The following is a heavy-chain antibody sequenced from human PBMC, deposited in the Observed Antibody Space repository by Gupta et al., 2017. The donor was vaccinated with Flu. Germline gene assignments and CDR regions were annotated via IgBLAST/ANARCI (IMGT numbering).Heavy chain of an antibody. Sequence: EVQLVESGGGLVKPGGSLRLSCAASGFTFSSYSMNWVRQAPGKGLEWVSSSSSSSSYIYYADSVKGRVTSSRDNAKNSLYRQMNSLRAEDTAVYYCARDSGSYWEGWGQGTRGTVA. CDR2: SSSSSSYI. D-gene: IGHD1-26*01. CDR1: GFTFSSYS. V-gene: IGHV3-21*01. J-gene: IGHJ4*02. CDR3: ARDSGSYWEG.